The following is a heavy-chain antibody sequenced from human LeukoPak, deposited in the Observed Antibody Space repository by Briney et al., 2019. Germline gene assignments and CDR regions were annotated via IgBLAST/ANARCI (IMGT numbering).Heavy chain of an antibody. CDR3: ARRGCSSTSCYDNWFDP. D-gene: IGHD2-2*01. V-gene: IGHV4-59*01. CDR2: IYYSGSSGST. J-gene: IGHJ5*02. Sequence: TSETLSLTCTVSGGSISSYYWSWIRQPPGKGLEWIGYIYYSGSSGSTNYNPFLKSRVTISVDTSKNQFSLKLSSVTAADTAVYYCARRGCSSTSCYDNWFDPWGQGTLVTVFS. CDR1: GGSISSYY.